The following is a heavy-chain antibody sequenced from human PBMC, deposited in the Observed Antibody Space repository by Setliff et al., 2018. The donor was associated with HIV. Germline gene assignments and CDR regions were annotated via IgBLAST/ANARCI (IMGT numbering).Heavy chain of an antibody. CDR1: GGTFSSYA. CDR3: ARGRDGYTSNYYYGMDV. Sequence: ASVKVSCKASGGTFSSYAVSWVRHAPGQGLDWMGGFNPPFGTATYAQKFQGRVTIIVDDSTSTMALSRVRSEDTAVYYCARGRDGYTSNYYYGMDVWGQGTTVT. CDR2: FNPPFGTA. V-gene: IGHV1-69*13. J-gene: IGHJ6*02. D-gene: IGHD5-12*01.